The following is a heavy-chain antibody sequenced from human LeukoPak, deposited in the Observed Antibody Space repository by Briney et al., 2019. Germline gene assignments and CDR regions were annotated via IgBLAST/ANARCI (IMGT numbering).Heavy chain of an antibody. V-gene: IGHV3-66*01. J-gene: IGHJ4*02. CDR1: GFTVSSNY. CDR3: ARDHDDIAAAGNYFDY. CDR2: IYSGGST. D-gene: IGHD6-13*01. Sequence: PGGSLRLSCAASGFTVSSNYMSWVRQAPGKGLEWVSVIYSGGSTYYADSVKGRFTISRDNSKNTLYLQMNSLRAEDTAVYYCARDHDDIAAAGNYFDYWGQGTLVTVSS.